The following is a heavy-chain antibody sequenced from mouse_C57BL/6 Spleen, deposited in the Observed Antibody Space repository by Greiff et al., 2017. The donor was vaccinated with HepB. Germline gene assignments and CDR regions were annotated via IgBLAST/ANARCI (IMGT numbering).Heavy chain of an antibody. CDR1: GFTFSSYG. V-gene: IGHV5-6*01. CDR3: ARHPFITTVVAFDY. J-gene: IGHJ2*01. D-gene: IGHD1-1*01. CDR2: ISSGGSYT. Sequence: EVQRVESGGDLVKPGGSLKLSCAASGFTFSSYGMSWVRQTPDKRLEWVATISSGGSYTYYPDSVKGRFTISRDNAKNTLYLQMSSLKSEDTAMYYCARHPFITTVVAFDYWGQGTTLTVSS.